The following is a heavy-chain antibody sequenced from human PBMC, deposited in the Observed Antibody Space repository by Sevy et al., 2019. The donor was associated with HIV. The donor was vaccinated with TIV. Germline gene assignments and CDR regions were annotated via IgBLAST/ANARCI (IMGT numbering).Heavy chain of an antibody. CDR2: IRQDGSQK. J-gene: IGHJ6*03. V-gene: IGHV3-7*01. CDR3: AREDEKQLLGGYYYYYYSMDV. CDR1: EFTFSGYW. Sequence: GGSLRLSCTASEFTFSGYWMSWVRQAPGRGLEWVANIRQDGSQKFYADSVKGRFTVSRDNAKNSLYLQLNSLRAEDTAVYYCAREDEKQLLGGYYYYYYSMDVWGRGTTVTVSS. D-gene: IGHD6-19*01.